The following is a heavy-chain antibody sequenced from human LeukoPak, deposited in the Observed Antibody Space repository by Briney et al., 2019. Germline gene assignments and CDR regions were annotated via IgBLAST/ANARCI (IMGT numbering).Heavy chain of an antibody. CDR2: ISWNSGSI. CDR1: GFTFDDYA. D-gene: IGHD3-3*01. V-gene: IGHV3-9*01. Sequence: GGSLRLSCAASGFTFDDYAMHWVRQAPGKGLEWVSGISWNSGSIGYADSVKGRFTISRDNAKNSLYLQMNSLRAEDTALYYCANLERFGFEDAFDIWGQGTMVTVSS. J-gene: IGHJ3*02. CDR3: ANLERFGFEDAFDI.